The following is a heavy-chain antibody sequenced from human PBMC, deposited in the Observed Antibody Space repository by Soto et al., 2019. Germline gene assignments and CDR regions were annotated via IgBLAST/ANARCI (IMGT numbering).Heavy chain of an antibody. CDR1: GLTFNTSG. J-gene: IGHJ6*02. V-gene: IGHV3-30*03. CDR3: ATKARVTNKLYYGMDV. CDR2: ISYDGATK. Sequence: HVQLVESGGGVVHPGTSLRLSCEVSGLTFNTSGMHWVRQVPGRGLEWVAVISYDGATKYCGDNLKGRFTVSRDNSKNTLFLHINSLRAEDTAVYYCATKARVTNKLYYGMDVWGHGTTVTVSS. D-gene: IGHD3-16*01.